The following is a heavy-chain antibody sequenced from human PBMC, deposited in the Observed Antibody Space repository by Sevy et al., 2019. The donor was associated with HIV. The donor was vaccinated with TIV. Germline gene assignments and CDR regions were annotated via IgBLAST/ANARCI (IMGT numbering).Heavy chain of an antibody. CDR1: GGSISRSY. CDR2: IYSTGST. D-gene: IGHD6-13*01. J-gene: IGHJ4*02. CDR3: ARDRVQAAGHFDY. Sequence: GSLRLSCTVSGGSISRSYWSWIRQPPGKGLEWIADIYSTGSTNYNPSLKSRVIMSIDTSKNQFSLKLTSVTAADTATYYCARDRVQAAGHFDYWGQGTLVTVSS. V-gene: IGHV4-59*01.